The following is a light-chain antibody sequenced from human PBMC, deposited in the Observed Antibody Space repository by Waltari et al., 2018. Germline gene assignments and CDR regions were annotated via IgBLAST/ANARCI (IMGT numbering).Light chain of an antibody. CDR3: MQALQDPFT. Sequence: DIVMTQSPLSLPVTPGEPASISCRSSQSLLHSNGYTYLDWYLQKPGQSPQLLIHLVSNLASGVPDRFSGSGSGTDFTLKISRVEAEDVGLYYCMQALQDPFTFGPGTIVDIK. V-gene: IGKV2-28*01. CDR2: LVS. J-gene: IGKJ3*01. CDR1: QSLLHSNGYTY.